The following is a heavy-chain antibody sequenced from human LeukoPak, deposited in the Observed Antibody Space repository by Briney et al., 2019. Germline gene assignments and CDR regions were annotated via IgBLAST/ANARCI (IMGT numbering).Heavy chain of an antibody. CDR3: AKGRALEVVAAFNY. V-gene: IGHV3-23*01. D-gene: IGHD2-15*01. CDR1: GFTFSSYA. Sequence: GGSLRLSCAASGFTFSSYAMGWVRQAPGKGLEWVSPISGSGANTYYADSVKGRFTISRHNSKNTLSLQMNTLRTEDTAVYYCAKGRALEVVAAFNYWGQGTVVTVSS. CDR2: ISGSGANT. J-gene: IGHJ4*02.